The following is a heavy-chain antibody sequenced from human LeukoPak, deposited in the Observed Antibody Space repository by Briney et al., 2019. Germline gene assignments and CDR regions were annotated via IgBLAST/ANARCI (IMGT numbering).Heavy chain of an antibody. D-gene: IGHD2-2*01. Sequence: PSETLSLTCTVSGGSISSYYWSWIRQPAGKGLEWIGRIYTSGSTNYNPSLKGRVTMSVDTSKNQFSLKLSSVTAADTAVYYCARDLVVPAAAYYYYYMDVWGKGTTVTVSS. J-gene: IGHJ6*03. CDR3: ARDLVVPAAAYYYYYMDV. CDR2: IYTSGST. CDR1: GGSISSYY. V-gene: IGHV4-4*07.